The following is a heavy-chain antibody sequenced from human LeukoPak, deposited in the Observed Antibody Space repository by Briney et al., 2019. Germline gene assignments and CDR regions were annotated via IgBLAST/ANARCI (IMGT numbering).Heavy chain of an antibody. V-gene: IGHV3-9*01. Sequence: GRSLRLSCAASGFTFDDYAMHWVRQAPGKGLEWVSGISWNSGSIGYADSVKGRFTISRDNAKNSLYLQMNSLRAEDTALYYCAKDSSYGSGSYYIMGGHYYYYYGMDVWGQGTTVTVSS. CDR1: GFTFDDYA. J-gene: IGHJ6*02. CDR3: AKDSSYGSGSYYIMGGHYYYYYGMDV. D-gene: IGHD3-10*01. CDR2: ISWNSGSI.